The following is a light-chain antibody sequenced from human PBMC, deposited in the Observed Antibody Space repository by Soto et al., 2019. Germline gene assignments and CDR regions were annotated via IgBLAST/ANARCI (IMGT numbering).Light chain of an antibody. CDR3: QQTYSTLPTWT. J-gene: IGKJ1*01. CDR2: AAS. CDR1: QTISSY. V-gene: IGKV1-39*01. Sequence: DIQMTQSPSSLSASVGDRVTITCRASQTISSYLNWYQQTPGRAPKLLIYAASSLQGGVPSRFSGSGSGTDFTLTISSLQPEDFATFYCQQTYSTLPTWTFGQGTKV.